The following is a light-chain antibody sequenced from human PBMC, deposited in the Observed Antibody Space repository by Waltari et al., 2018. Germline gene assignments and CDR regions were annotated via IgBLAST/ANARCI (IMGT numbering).Light chain of an antibody. CDR3: QSGDSSGVVV. CDR1: ALPKQF. J-gene: IGLJ2*01. V-gene: IGLV3-25*03. Sequence: SYELTQPPSVSVSPGQTARITCSGDALPKQFAFWYQQKSGQAPVVVIYKDTERPSGIPYRISGSSSGTTVTLTISGAQAEDEADYYCQSGDSSGVVVFGGGTKLTVL. CDR2: KDT.